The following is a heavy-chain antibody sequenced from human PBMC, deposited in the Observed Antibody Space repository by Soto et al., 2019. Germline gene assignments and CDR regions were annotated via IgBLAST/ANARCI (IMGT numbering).Heavy chain of an antibody. CDR2: IVVGSGNT. CDR3: AADVQWELAFDY. D-gene: IGHD1-26*01. Sequence: SVKVSCKASGFTFTSSAVQWVRQARGQRLEWIGWIVVGSGNTNYAQKFQERVTITRDMSTSTAYMELSSLRSEDTAVYYCAADVQWELAFDYWGQGTLVTVSS. J-gene: IGHJ4*02. V-gene: IGHV1-58*01. CDR1: GFTFTSSA.